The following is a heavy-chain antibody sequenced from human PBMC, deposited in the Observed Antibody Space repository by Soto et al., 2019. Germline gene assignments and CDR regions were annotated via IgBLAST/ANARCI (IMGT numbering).Heavy chain of an antibody. J-gene: IGHJ6*02. CDR1: GFTFSSYW. D-gene: IGHD1-1*01. CDR3: ARDPRYRGYYYGMDV. CDR2: IKQDGSEK. V-gene: IGHV3-7*03. Sequence: PWGSLRLSXAASGFTFSSYWMSWVRQAPGKGLEWVANIKQDGSEKYYVDSVKGRFTISRDNAKNSLYLQMNSLRAEDTAVYYCARDPRYRGYYYGMDVWGQGTTVTVSS.